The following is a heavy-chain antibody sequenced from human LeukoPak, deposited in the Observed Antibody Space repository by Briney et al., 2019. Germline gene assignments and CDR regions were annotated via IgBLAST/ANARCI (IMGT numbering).Heavy chain of an antibody. D-gene: IGHD6-13*01. CDR1: GYTFNSYS. V-gene: IGHV1-3*01. J-gene: IGHJ4*02. Sequence: GASVKVSCKASGYTFNSYSIHWVRQAPGQRLEWMGWINAGNGNTKYSQKFQGRVTITRDTSASTAYTELSSLRSEDTAVYYCATTDPSAAAGEGSDYWGQGTLVTVSS. CDR2: INAGNGNT. CDR3: ATTDPSAAAGEGSDY.